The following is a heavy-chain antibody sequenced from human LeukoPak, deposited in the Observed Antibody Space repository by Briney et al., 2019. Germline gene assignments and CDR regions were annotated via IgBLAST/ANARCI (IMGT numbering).Heavy chain of an antibody. V-gene: IGHV3-7*04. Sequence: PGGSLRLSCAASGFTFSSYWMNWVRQAPGKGLEWVANIKQDGSEKFYVDSVKGRFDISRDNAKNSLYLQMNSLRAEDTAVYYCARAVSSGYYNLYFDYWGQGTLVTVSS. J-gene: IGHJ4*02. CDR1: GFTFSSYW. D-gene: IGHD3-3*01. CDR3: ARAVSSGYYNLYFDY. CDR2: IKQDGSEK.